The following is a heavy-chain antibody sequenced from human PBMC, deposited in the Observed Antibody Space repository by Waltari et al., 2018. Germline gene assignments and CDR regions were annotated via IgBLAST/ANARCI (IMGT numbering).Heavy chain of an antibody. CDR2: SCPGDSDT. J-gene: IGHJ5*02. CDR1: GYSFTSYW. V-gene: IGHV5-51*03. D-gene: IGHD6-13*01. CDR3: ARRYSSSWYGRWFDP. Sequence: EVQLVQSGAEVKKPGESLKISCKGSGYSFTSYWIGWVRQMPGKGLEWVGISCPGDSDTRYSPSFQGQVTISADKSISTAYLQWSSLKASDTAMYYCARRYSSSWYGRWFDPWGQGTLVTVSS.